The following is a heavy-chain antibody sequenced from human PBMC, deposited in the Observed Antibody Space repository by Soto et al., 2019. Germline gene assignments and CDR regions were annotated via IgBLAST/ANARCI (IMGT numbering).Heavy chain of an antibody. CDR3: AKVGSEGSGSYYNPHYYFDY. Sequence: EVQLLESGGGLVQPGGSLRLSCAASGFTFSSYAMSWVRQAPGKGLEWVSAISGSGGSTYYADSVKGRFTISRDNSKNTLYLQMNSLRAEDTAVYYCAKVGSEGSGSYYNPHYYFDYWGQGTLVTVSS. CDR2: ISGSGGST. J-gene: IGHJ4*02. CDR1: GFTFSSYA. V-gene: IGHV3-23*01. D-gene: IGHD3-10*01.